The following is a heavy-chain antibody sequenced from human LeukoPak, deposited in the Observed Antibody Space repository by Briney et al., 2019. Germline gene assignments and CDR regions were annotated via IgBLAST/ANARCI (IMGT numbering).Heavy chain of an antibody. D-gene: IGHD3-10*01. CDR2: IYHSGST. CDR3: ARGDVVRGVPIGH. Sequence: PSETLSLTCTVSGGSISSGGYYWSWIRQPPGKGLEWIGYIYHSGSTYYNPSLKSRVTISVDRSKNQFSLKLSSVTAADTAVYYCARGDVVRGVPIGHWGQGTLVTVSS. J-gene: IGHJ4*02. CDR1: GGSISSGGYY. V-gene: IGHV4-30-2*01.